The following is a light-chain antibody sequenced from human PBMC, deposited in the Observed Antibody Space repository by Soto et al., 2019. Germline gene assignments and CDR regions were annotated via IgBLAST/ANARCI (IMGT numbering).Light chain of an antibody. J-gene: IGLJ1*01. CDR3: SSYTDRKNLV. V-gene: IGLV2-8*01. CDR1: SSDIGGYNS. CDR2: DVT. Sequence: QSALTQSPSAAGSPGQSVTISWTGTSSDIGGYNSVSWYQQHPGKAPKVMIYDVTKRPSGVPDRFSGSKSCNTASLTVSALQAEDEADYYCSSYTDRKNLVFGTGTKVTVL.